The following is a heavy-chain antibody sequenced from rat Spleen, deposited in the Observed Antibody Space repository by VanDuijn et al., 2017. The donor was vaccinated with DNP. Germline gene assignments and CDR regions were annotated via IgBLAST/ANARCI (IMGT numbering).Heavy chain of an antibody. CDR3: ARWPGYNPPYAMDA. CDR1: NYSITSNY. CDR2: INSAGST. V-gene: IGHV3-3*01. Sequence: EVQLQESGPGLVKPSQSLSLTCSVTNYSITSNYWGWIRKFPGNKLEWMGYINSAGSTNYNPSLKSRISITRDTSKNQLFLQVNSVTTEDTATYYCARWPGYNPPYAMDAWGQGTSVTVSS. D-gene: IGHD1-4*01. J-gene: IGHJ4*01.